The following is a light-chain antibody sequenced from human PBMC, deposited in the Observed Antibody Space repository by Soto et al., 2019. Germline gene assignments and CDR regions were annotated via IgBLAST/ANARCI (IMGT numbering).Light chain of an antibody. V-gene: IGKV1-9*01. CDR3: QQYNSYSWT. J-gene: IGKJ1*01. Sequence: DIQLTQSPSFLSASIGARVTITCRASQVIGIYLAWYQQKPGKAPKLMISAASTLQSGVPSRFSGSGSGTEFTLTISSLQPEDVATYYCQQYNSYSWTFGQGTKVDIK. CDR2: AAS. CDR1: QVIGIY.